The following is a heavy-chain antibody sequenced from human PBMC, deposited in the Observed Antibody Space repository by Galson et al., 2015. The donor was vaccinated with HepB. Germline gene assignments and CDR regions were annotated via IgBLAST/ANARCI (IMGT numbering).Heavy chain of an antibody. D-gene: IGHD4-17*01. CDR3: ASDYGDPPVY. V-gene: IGHV1-2*02. CDR1: GYTFTGYY. J-gene: IGHJ4*02. CDR2: ITPNSDGP. Sequence: SVKVSCKASGYTFTGYYLHWVRQAPGHGLEWIGCITPNSDGPKCAQKFQGRVTITRDTSISTAYMELSRLTSGDTAKYYCASDYGDPPVYWGQGTLVTVSS.